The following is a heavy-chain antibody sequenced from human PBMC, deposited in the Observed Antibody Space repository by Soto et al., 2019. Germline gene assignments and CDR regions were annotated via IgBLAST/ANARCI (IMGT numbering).Heavy chain of an antibody. CDR1: GFTFSSYG. D-gene: IGHD5-18*01. J-gene: IGHJ6*02. Sequence: PGGSLRLSCAASGFTFSSYGMHWVRQAPGKGLEWVAVIWYDGSNKYYADSVKGRFTISRDNSKNTLYLQMNSLRAEDTAVYYCARDGGVRRGYSYGQDYYYYYGMDVWGQGTTVTVSS. V-gene: IGHV3-33*01. CDR3: ARDGGVRRGYSYGQDYYYYYGMDV. CDR2: IWYDGSNK.